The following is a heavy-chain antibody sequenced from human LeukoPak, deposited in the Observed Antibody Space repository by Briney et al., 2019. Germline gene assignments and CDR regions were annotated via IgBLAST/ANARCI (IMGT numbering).Heavy chain of an antibody. D-gene: IGHD4-17*01. CDR2: INPNSCGT. V-gene: IGHV1-2*02. J-gene: IGHJ4*02. CDR1: GYTFTGYY. Sequence: ASVKVSCKASGYTFTGYYMHWVRQAPGQGLEWMGWINPNSCGTNYAQKFQGRVTMTRDTSISTAYMELSRLRSDDTAVYYCARDPRGYGDYDYWGQGTLVTVSS. CDR3: ARDPRGYGDYDY.